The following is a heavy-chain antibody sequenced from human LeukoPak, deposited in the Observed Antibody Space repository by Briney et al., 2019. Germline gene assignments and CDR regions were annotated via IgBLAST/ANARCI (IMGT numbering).Heavy chain of an antibody. Sequence: GGSLRLSCAASGFTFSSYAMSWVRQAPGRRPEWVSSLTDSGVTTYYVDSVKGRFAISRDNSKNTLYLHMNSLRADDTAVYYCAKKRDAFDIWGQGTVVTVSS. CDR3: AKKRDAFDI. J-gene: IGHJ3*02. CDR2: LTDSGVTT. V-gene: IGHV3-23*01. CDR1: GFTFSSYA. D-gene: IGHD5-24*01.